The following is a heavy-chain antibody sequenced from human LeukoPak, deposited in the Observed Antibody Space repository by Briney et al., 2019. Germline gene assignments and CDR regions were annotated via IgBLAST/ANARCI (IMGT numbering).Heavy chain of an antibody. V-gene: IGHV4-30-2*01. J-gene: IGHJ4*02. D-gene: IGHD2-21*02. CDR1: GGSITSGAYS. CDR3: ARELRSAFDY. Sequence: SETLSLTCAVSGGSITSGAYSWTWIRQPPGKGLEWIGYAYHSGSTYYNPSLKSRVTISIDRSQNQFSLKLNSMTAADTAVYYCARELRSAFDYWGQGTLVTVSS. CDR2: AYHSGST.